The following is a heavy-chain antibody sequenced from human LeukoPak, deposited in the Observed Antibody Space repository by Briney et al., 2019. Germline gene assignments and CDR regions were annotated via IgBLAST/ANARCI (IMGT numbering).Heavy chain of an antibody. Sequence: AGGSLRLSCAASGFTFDDYGMGWVRQAPGKGLEWVSGINWNGGSTGYADSVKGRFTISRDNAKNSLYLQMNSLRAEDTALYHCARDGWGTRTFDYWGQGTLVTVSS. CDR1: GFTFDDYG. CDR3: ARDGWGTRTFDY. CDR2: INWNGGST. J-gene: IGHJ4*02. V-gene: IGHV3-20*01. D-gene: IGHD1-26*01.